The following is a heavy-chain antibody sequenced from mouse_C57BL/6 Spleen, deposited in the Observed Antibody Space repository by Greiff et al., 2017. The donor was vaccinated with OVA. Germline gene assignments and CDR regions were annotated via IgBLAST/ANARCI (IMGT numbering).Heavy chain of an antibody. CDR2: INPSSGYT. D-gene: IGHD1-1*01. Sequence: VQLQQSGAELAKPGASVKLSCKASGYTFTSYWMHWVKQRPGQGLEWIGYINPSSGYTKYNQKFKDKATLTADQSSSTAYMQLSSLTYEDSAVYYCARMAPFITTVVATDYYAMDYWGQGTSVTVSS. V-gene: IGHV1-7*01. CDR3: ARMAPFITTVVATDYYAMDY. CDR1: GYTFTSYW. J-gene: IGHJ4*01.